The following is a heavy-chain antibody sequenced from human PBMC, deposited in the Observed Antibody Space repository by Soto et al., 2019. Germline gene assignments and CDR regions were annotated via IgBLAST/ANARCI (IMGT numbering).Heavy chain of an antibody. V-gene: IGHV3-64D*08. CDR3: VKGLSDWYPLFDF. D-gene: IGHD3-9*01. CDR2: ISSNGGST. CDR1: GFTCSSYA. Sequence: GGSLRLSCSASGFTCSSYAMPWVRQAPGKRLEYVSAISSNGGSTYYADSVTGRFTISRDNSKNTLYLQMSSLRAEDTAVYYCVKGLSDWYPLFDFWGQRTPVPVSA. J-gene: IGHJ4*02.